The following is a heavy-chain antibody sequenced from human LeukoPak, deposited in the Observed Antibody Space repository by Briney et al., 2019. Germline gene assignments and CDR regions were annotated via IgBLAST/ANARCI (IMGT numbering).Heavy chain of an antibody. J-gene: IGHJ4*02. D-gene: IGHD5-12*01. V-gene: IGHV4-59*01. Sequence: SETLSLTCTVSGGSTSSYYWSWIRQPPGKGLEWIGYIYHSGSTNYNPSLRSRVTISVDTSKNQFSLKLSSVTAADTAVYYCARLGWLPRMGFDYWGQGTLVTVSS. CDR2: IYHSGST. CDR1: GGSTSSYY. CDR3: ARLGWLPRMGFDY.